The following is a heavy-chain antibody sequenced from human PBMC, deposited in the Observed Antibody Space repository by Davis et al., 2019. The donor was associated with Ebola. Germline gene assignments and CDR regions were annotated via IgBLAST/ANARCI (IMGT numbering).Heavy chain of an antibody. J-gene: IGHJ4*02. CDR1: GLTVNTNY. CDR2: VYSDGGT. V-gene: IGHV3-66*01. CDR3: VKWDEGDY. Sequence: GESLKISCAASGLTVNTNYVMWVRQAPGKGLQWVSIVYSDGGTYYRASVEGRFTMSRDNPKNTLYLQMNSLTAEDTAVYYCVKWDEGDYWGQGTQVTVSS. D-gene: IGHD1-26*01.